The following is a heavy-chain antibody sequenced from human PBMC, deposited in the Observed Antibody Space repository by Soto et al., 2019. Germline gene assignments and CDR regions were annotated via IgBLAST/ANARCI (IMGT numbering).Heavy chain of an antibody. J-gene: IGHJ4*02. CDR1: RFTFDDNS. CDR3: AISQDRGGRTTFIY. V-gene: IGHV3-9*01. Sequence: LXLSCAVSRFTFDDNSMHWVRQAPEKGLEWVSGINWKSDIGYADSVKGRFTISRDNAENSLYLQMNSLRAEDTALYYCAISQDRGGRTTFIYWGQGTQVTVSS. D-gene: IGHD3-16*01. CDR2: INWKSDI.